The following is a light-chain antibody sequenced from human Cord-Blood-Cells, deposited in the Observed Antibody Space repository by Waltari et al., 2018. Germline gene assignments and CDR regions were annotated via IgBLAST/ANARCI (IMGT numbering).Light chain of an antibody. CDR2: DVS. J-gene: IGLJ1*01. Sequence: QSALTQPASVSGSPGQSITISCTRTSSDVGCYNYVPWYQQHPGKAPKLMIYDVSNRPSGVSNRFSGSKSGNTASLTISGLQAEDEADYYCSSYTSSSTLYVFGTGTKVTVL. V-gene: IGLV2-14*01. CDR1: SSDVGCYNY. CDR3: SSYTSSSTLYV.